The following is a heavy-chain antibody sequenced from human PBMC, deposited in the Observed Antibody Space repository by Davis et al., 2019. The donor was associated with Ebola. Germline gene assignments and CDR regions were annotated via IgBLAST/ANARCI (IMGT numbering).Heavy chain of an antibody. CDR2: IYYSGST. V-gene: IGHV4-59*08. CDR1: GGSISSYY. Sequence: SETLSLTCTVSGGSISSYYWSWIRQPPGKGLEWIGYIYYSGSTNYNPSLKSRVTISVDTSKNQFSLKLSSVTAADTAVYYCARLKPPNWNDESWFDPWGQGTLVTVSS. D-gene: IGHD1-1*01. J-gene: IGHJ5*02. CDR3: ARLKPPNWNDESWFDP.